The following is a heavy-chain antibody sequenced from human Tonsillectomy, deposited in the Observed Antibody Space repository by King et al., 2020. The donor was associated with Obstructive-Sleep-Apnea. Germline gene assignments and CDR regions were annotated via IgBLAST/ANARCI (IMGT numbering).Heavy chain of an antibody. CDR1: GFTFSNNA. D-gene: IGHD1-1*01. CDR2: ISSDGSHK. CDR3: ATGIQTEALDY. V-gene: IGHV3-30-3*01. Sequence: VQLVESGGGVVQPGRSLRLSCVASGFTFSNNAMHWVRQAPGKGLEWVALISSDGSHKNYADSVKGRFTVSRDDSKDTLYLQMNSLRPEDTAFYYCATGIQTEALDYWGQGALVTVSS. J-gene: IGHJ4*02.